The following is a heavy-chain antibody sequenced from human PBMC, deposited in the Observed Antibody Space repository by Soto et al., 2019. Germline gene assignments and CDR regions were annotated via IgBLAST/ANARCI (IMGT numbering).Heavy chain of an antibody. D-gene: IGHD3-16*01. CDR2: ISYDGSQK. Sequence: QVQLVESGGGVVQPGRSLRLSCAASGFTFSSHGMHWVRQAPGKGLEWVAVISYDGSQKYYVDSVKGRFTISRDNSKNTLYLQMNSLRAEDTAVYHCAKDRVESGLGEVDYWGQGTLVTVYS. CDR3: AKDRVESGLGEVDY. V-gene: IGHV3-30*18. J-gene: IGHJ4*02. CDR1: GFTFSSHG.